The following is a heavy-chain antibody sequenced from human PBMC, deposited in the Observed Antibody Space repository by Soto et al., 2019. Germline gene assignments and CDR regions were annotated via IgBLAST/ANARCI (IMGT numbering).Heavy chain of an antibody. J-gene: IGHJ6*02. CDR3: VTGVEVAAQSLSRYYKNMDV. D-gene: IGHD2-15*01. CDR2: LYNIGST. Sequence: SETLSLTCTVSGGSISSSNYYWGWIRESPGKGLEWIGSLYNIGSTPYNASLKSRVTISVDTSKNQFFLKLSSVTAADTAVYYCVTGVEVAAQSLSRYYKNMDVSGRRTTVTVCS. CDR1: GGSISSSNYY. V-gene: IGHV4-39*01.